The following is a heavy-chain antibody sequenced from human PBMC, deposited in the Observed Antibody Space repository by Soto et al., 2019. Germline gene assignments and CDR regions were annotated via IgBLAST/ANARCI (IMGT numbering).Heavy chain of an antibody. CDR2: IWYDGSNK. J-gene: IGHJ4*02. D-gene: IGHD3-10*01. CDR3: ARDEAGYYGFS. V-gene: IGHV3-33*01. Sequence: GGSLRLSCAASGFTFSSYGMHWVRQAPGKGLEWVAVIWYDGSNKYYADSVKGRFTISRDNSKNTLYLQMNSLRAEDTAVYYCARDEAGYYGFSWGQGTVVTVSS. CDR1: GFTFSSYG.